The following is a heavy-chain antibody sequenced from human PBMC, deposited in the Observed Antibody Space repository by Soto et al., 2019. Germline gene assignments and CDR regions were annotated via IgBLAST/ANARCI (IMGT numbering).Heavy chain of an antibody. J-gene: IGHJ4*01. CDR1: GFTFSSYV. CDR2: SSATGAGT. Sequence: EVQLLESGGGLVQPGGSLRLSCAASGFTFSSYVMTWVRQAPGKGLEWVSFSSATGAGTYYADSVKCRFTISRDNAKTSLYIQMDSLRPEDTAIYYCAREGVTNDTDDYFDLGGHGALVTVSS. D-gene: IGHD1-1*01. V-gene: IGHV3-23*01. CDR3: AREGVTNDTDDYFDL.